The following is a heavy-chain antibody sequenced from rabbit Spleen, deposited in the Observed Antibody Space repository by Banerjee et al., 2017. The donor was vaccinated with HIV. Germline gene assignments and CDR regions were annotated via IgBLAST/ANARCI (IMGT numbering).Heavy chain of an antibody. Sequence: QEQLVESGGGLVKPGASLTLTCTASGFSFSSSYYICWVRQAPGKGLEWISCIAGSSSGFTYSATWAKGRFTISKTSSTTVTLQMTSLTVADTATYFCARDTIYAGYAGFGYATLHYFDLWGPGTLVTVS. CDR3: ARDTIYAGYAGFGYATLHYFDL. D-gene: IGHD6-1*01. CDR1: GFSFSSSYY. J-gene: IGHJ4*01. V-gene: IGHV1S45*01. CDR2: IAGSSSGFT.